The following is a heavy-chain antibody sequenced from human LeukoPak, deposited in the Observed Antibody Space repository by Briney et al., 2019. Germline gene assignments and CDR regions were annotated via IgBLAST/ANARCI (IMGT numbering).Heavy chain of an antibody. CDR2: IYHSGST. J-gene: IGHJ5*02. CDR3: ARGPGCSSTSCFSWFDP. CDR1: GGSISSSFYY. D-gene: IGHD2-2*01. V-gene: IGHV4-39*01. Sequence: SETLSLTCTVSGGSISSSFYYWGWIRQPPGKGLEWIGSIYHSGSTYYNPSLKSRVTISVDTSRNQFSLNLSSVTAADTAVYYCARGPGCSSTSCFSWFDPWGQGTLVTVSS.